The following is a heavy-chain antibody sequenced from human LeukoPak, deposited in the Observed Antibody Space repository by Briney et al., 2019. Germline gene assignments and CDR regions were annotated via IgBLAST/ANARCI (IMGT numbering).Heavy chain of an antibody. Sequence: GGSLRLYCAASGFSFISYGMHWVRQAPGKGLEWVGVISDDGRNKKYADSVRGRFTISRDNSKDTLYLQMNSLRDEDTAVYYCAKRPSDYGDYVTYFDYWGQGTLVTVSS. CDR1: GFSFISYG. J-gene: IGHJ4*02. D-gene: IGHD4-17*01. V-gene: IGHV3-30*18. CDR2: ISDDGRNK. CDR3: AKRPSDYGDYVTYFDY.